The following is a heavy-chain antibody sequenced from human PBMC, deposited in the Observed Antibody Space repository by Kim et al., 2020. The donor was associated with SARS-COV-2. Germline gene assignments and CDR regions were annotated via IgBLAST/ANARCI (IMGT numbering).Heavy chain of an antibody. J-gene: IGHJ6*02. CDR1: GFTFDDYA. CDR2: ISWNSGSI. CDR3: AKDARSYYYGMDV. Sequence: GGSLRLSCAASGFTFDDYAMHWVRQAPGKGLEWVSGISWNSGSIGYADSVKGRFTISRDNAKNSLYLQMNSLRAEDTALYYCAKDARSYYYGMDVWGQGT. V-gene: IGHV3-9*01.